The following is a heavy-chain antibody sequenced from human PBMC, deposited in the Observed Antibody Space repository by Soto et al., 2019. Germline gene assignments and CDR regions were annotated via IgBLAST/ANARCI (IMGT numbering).Heavy chain of an antibody. CDR2: IIPIFGTA. Sequence: QVQLVQSGAEVKKPGSSVKVSCKASGGTFSSYAISWVRQAPGQGLEWMGGIIPIFGTANYAQKFQGRVTXTXDXSTSAAYMELSSLRSQDTAVYYCARTDASGDYSFDYWGQGTLVTVSS. D-gene: IGHD4-17*01. V-gene: IGHV1-69*05. CDR3: ARTDASGDYSFDY. J-gene: IGHJ4*02. CDR1: GGTFSSYA.